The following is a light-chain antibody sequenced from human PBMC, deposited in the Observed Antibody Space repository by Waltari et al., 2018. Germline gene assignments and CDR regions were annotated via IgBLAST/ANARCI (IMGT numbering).Light chain of an antibody. CDR1: QSVSSS. Sequence: EIVLTQSPGTLSVSPGERATLSCRASQSVSSSVAWYQQKPGQAPRLLLYGASTRATGVPARFSGSGSGTEFTLTISSLQSEDFAVFYCQQYNDWPQTFGQGTRVEI. J-gene: IGKJ1*01. V-gene: IGKV3-15*01. CDR2: GAS. CDR3: QQYNDWPQT.